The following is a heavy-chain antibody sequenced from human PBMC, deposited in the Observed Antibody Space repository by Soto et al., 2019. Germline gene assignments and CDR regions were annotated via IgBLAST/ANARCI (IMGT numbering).Heavy chain of an antibody. J-gene: IGHJ6*03. CDR1: GYTFTGYY. CDR2: INPNSGGT. V-gene: IGHV1-2*04. CDR3: ARGGFRVGSSYYYYMDV. D-gene: IGHD6-13*01. Sequence: ASVKVSCKASGYTFTGYYMHWVRQAPGQGLEWMGWINPNSGGTNYAQKFQGWVTMTRDTSISTAYMELSRLRSDDTAVYYCARGGFRVGSSYYYYMDVWGKGITVTVSS.